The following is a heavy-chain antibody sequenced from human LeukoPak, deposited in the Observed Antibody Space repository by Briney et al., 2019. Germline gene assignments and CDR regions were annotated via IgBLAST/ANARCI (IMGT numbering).Heavy chain of an antibody. Sequence: GASVKVSCKASGGTFNNYAINWVRQAPGQGLEWMGGIFPLFETTNYAQGFQGRVTITADDSTSTAYMELNSLTTEDTAVYYCARGRESHGHYFHFWGQGTLVTVSS. CDR2: IFPLFETT. J-gene: IGHJ4*02. V-gene: IGHV1-69*13. D-gene: IGHD1-26*01. CDR3: ARGRESHGHYFHF. CDR1: GGTFNNYA.